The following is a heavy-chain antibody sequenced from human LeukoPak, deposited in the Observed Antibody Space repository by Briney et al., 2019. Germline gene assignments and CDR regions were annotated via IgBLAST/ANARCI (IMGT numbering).Heavy chain of an antibody. CDR2: MNPNSGNT. Sequence: ASVKVSCEASGYTFTSYDINWVRQATGQGLEWMGWMNPNSGNTGYAQKFQGRVTMTRNTSISTAYMELSSLRSEDTAVYYCARTKQWLVRGYYYYYGMDVWGQGTTVTVSS. D-gene: IGHD6-19*01. CDR1: GYTFTSYD. J-gene: IGHJ6*02. CDR3: ARTKQWLVRGYYYYYGMDV. V-gene: IGHV1-8*01.